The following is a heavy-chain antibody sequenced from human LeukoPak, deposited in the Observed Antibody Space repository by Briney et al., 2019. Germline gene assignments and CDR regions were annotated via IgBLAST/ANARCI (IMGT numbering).Heavy chain of an antibody. CDR3: ARRVIITDWYFDL. V-gene: IGHV4-39*07. J-gene: IGHJ2*01. CDR2: IYYSGST. CDR1: GGSICSSSYY. Sequence: SETLSLTCTVSGGSICSSSYYWGWIRQPPGKGLEWIGSIYYSGSTYYNPSLKSRVTMSVDTSKNQFSLKLSPVTAADTAVYYCARRVIITDWYFDLWGRGTLVTVSS. D-gene: IGHD3-9*01.